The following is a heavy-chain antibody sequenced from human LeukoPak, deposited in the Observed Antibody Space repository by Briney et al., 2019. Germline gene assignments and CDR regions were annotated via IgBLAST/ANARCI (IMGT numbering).Heavy chain of an antibody. J-gene: IGHJ4*02. V-gene: IGHV3-30*04. D-gene: IGHD2-2*01. CDR1: GFTFSSYA. CDR3: ARYCSSTSCYSPGSFDY. CDR2: ISYDGSNK. Sequence: GGSLRLSCAASGFTFSSYAMHWVRQAPGKGLEWVAVISYDGSNKYYADSVKGRFTISRDNSKNTLYLRMNSLRAEDTAVYYCARYCSSTSCYSPGSFDYWGRGTLVTVSS.